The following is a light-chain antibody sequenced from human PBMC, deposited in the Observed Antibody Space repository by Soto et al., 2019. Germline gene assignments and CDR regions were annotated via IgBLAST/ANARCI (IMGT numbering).Light chain of an antibody. CDR1: QGISSY. Sequence: IQLTQSPSSLSASVGDRVTITCLASQGISSYLAWYQQKPGKAPQLLIYAASTLQSGVPSRFSVRGSGTAYTLTISSLQPEDFATYECQQINFCPYTFGQGTKLEIK. V-gene: IGKV1-9*01. CDR2: AAS. CDR3: QQINFCPYT. J-gene: IGKJ2*01.